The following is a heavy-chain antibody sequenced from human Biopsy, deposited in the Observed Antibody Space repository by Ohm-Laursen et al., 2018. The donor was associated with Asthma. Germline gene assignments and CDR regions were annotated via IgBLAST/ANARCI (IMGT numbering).Heavy chain of an antibody. V-gene: IGHV1-69*15. D-gene: IGHD3-9*01. Sequence: SSVKVSCKASGGTFSSNSINWVRQAPGQGLEWMGRIIPIFGPTNYAQKFQGRVTISADESTSTAYMDLSSLRSEDTAVYYCARTYFDFLTGQVHDALAMWGQGTMVTVSS. CDR3: ARTYFDFLTGQVHDALAM. J-gene: IGHJ3*02. CDR1: GGTFSSNS. CDR2: IIPIFGPT.